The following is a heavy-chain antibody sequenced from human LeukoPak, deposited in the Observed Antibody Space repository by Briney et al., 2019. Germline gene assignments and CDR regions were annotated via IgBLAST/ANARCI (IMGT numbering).Heavy chain of an antibody. CDR2: ISNNFDI. J-gene: IGHJ3*02. CDR3: ASLHSGSYAFDI. V-gene: IGHV3-21*01. CDR1: GFTFSSYR. Sequence: GGSLRLSCAASGFTFSSYRMNWVRQAPGKGLEWISSISNNFDIYYADSLKGRFTISRDNAKKSLYLQMNSLRAEDTAVYYCASLHSGSYAFDIWGQGTMVTVSS. D-gene: IGHD3-10*01.